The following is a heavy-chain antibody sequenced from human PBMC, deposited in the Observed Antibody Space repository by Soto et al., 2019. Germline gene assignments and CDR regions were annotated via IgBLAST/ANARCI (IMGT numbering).Heavy chain of an antibody. CDR3: ARDRAAMLDYYYYYMDV. CDR2: MNPNSGNT. CDR1: GYTFTSYD. V-gene: IGHV1-8*01. J-gene: IGHJ6*03. D-gene: IGHD2-2*01. Sequence: ASVKVSCKASGYTFTSYDINWVRQATGQGLEWMGWMNPNSGNTGYAQKFQGRVTMTRNTSISTAYMELSSLRSEDTAVYYCARDRAAMLDYYYYYMDVWGKGTTVTVSS.